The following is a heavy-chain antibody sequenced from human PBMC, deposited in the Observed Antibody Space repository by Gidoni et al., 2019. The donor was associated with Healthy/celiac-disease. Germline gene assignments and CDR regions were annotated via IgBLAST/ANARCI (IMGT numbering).Heavy chain of an antibody. CDR1: GFTFSSYA. CDR3: AGGDYYYYYGMDV. Sequence: GFTFSSYAMHWVRQAPGKGLEWVAVISYDGSNKYYADSVKGRFTISRDNSKNTLYLQMNSLRAEDTAVYYCAGGDYYYYYGMDVWGQGTTVTVSS. D-gene: IGHD3-16*01. CDR2: ISYDGSNK. V-gene: IGHV3-30-3*01. J-gene: IGHJ6*02.